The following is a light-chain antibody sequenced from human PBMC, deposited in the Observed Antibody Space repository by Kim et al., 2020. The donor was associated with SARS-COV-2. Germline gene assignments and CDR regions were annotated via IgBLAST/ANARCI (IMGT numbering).Light chain of an antibody. CDR3: ASFTSSTTWV. CDR2: DVS. Sequence: QSSTIACTGTSSDVGGYIHVSWYQQHPGKAPKLIIYDVSKRPSGASDRFSGSKSANTASLTISGLQAEDEAEYYCASFTSSTTWVFGGGTQLTVL. J-gene: IGLJ3*02. V-gene: IGLV2-14*04. CDR1: SSDVGGYIH.